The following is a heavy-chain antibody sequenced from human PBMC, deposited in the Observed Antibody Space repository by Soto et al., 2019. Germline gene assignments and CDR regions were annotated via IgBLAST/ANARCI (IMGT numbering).Heavy chain of an antibody. CDR1: GLTFSRYA. CDR2: IINTGGDT. J-gene: IGHJ4*02. D-gene: IGHD1-26*01. V-gene: IGHV3-23*01. CDR3: AKASGESYPESRVFDQ. Sequence: QAGGTLRLSCAVSGLTFSRYAMSWVRQAPGTGLEWVSAIINTGGDTLYADSVKARFTISRDNFKNTLYLQMNSLRAEDAAIYYCAKASGESYPESRVFDQWGQGTRVTVSS.